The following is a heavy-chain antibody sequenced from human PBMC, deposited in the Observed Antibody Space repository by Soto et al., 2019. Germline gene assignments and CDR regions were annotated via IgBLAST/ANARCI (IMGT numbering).Heavy chain of an antibody. CDR3: ARGGYSSSWYYYYGMDV. CDR2: MNPNSGNT. Sequence: ASVKVSCKASGYTFTSYDINWVRQATGQGLEWMGWMNPNSGNTGYAQKFQGRVTMTRNTSISTAYMELSSLRSEDTAVYYWARGGYSSSWYYYYGMDVWGQGTTVTVSS. J-gene: IGHJ6*02. D-gene: IGHD6-13*01. CDR1: GYTFTSYD. V-gene: IGHV1-8*01.